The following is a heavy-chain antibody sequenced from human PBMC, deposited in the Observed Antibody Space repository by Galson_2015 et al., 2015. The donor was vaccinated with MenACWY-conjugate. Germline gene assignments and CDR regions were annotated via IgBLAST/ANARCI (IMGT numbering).Heavy chain of an antibody. CDR3: AKGRPQDGMDV. Sequence: SLRLSCAATGFTFSNYAMSRVRQAPGKGLEWVSVITGGGGNTYDADSVKGRFAISRDNSKNTLYLQMNGLRAEDTAVYYCAKGRPQDGMDVWGQGTTVTVSS. D-gene: IGHD6-6*01. J-gene: IGHJ6*02. CDR2: ITGGGGNT. CDR1: GFTFSNYA. V-gene: IGHV3-23*01.